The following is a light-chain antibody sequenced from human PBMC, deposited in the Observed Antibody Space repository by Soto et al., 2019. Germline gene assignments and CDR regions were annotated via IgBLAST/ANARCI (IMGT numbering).Light chain of an antibody. J-gene: IGLJ2*01. CDR2: DVS. CDR1: SSDVGGYNY. Sequence: QSVLTQPASVSGSPGQSITISCTGSSSDVGGYNYVSWYQQHPGKDPKLMIYDVSNRPSGVSNRVSGSKSGNTASLTISGLQAEDEADYYCSSYASSSTLGVFGGGTKLTVL. V-gene: IGLV2-14*01. CDR3: SSYASSSTLGV.